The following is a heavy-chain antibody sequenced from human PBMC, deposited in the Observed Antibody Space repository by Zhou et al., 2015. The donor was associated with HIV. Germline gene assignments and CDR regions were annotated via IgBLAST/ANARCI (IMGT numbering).Heavy chain of an antibody. J-gene: IGHJ5*02. V-gene: IGHV1-69*06. Sequence: QVQLVQSGAEVKKPGSSVKVSCKASGGTFSSYAISWVRQAPGQGLEWMGGIIPIFGTANYAQKFQGRVTMTRNTSISTAYMELSSLKSEDTAVYYCARGLKILYGQNWFDPWGQGTLVTVSS. CDR1: GGTFSSYA. D-gene: IGHD2-8*01. CDR2: IIPIFGTA. CDR3: ARGLKILYGQNWFDP.